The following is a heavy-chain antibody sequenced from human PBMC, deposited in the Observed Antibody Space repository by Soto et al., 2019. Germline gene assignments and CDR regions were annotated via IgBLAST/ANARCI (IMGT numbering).Heavy chain of an antibody. D-gene: IGHD3-22*01. Sequence: GASVKVSCKASGYTFTSYYMHWVRQAPGQGLEWMGIINPSGGSTSYAQKFQGRVTMTRDTSTSTVYMELNSLRAEDTAVYYCARDRDSRDSGGSTKYTIDYRGQGTLVTVSS. CDR2: INPSGGST. CDR3: ARDRDSRDSGGSTKYTIDY. J-gene: IGHJ4*01. V-gene: IGHV1-46*01. CDR1: GYTFTSYY.